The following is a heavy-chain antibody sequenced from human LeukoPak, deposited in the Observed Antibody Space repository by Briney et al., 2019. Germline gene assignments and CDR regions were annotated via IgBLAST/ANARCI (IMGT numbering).Heavy chain of an antibody. CDR1: GGSFSGYY. Sequence: SETLSLTCAVYGGSFSGYYWSWIRQPPGKGLEWIGEINHSGSTNYNPSLKSRVTISVDTSKNQFSLKLSSVTAADTAVYYCARGGLSSGGYYYFQGYDFQHRGQGTLVTVSS. V-gene: IGHV4-34*01. D-gene: IGHD3-22*01. CDR2: INHSGST. CDR3: ARGGLSSGGYYYFQGYDFQH. J-gene: IGHJ1*01.